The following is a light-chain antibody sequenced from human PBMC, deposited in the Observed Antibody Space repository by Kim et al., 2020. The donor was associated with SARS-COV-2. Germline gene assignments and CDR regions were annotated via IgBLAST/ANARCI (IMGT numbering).Light chain of an antibody. Sequence: QSALTQPASVSGSPGQSITISCTGTSSDVGSYNLVSWYQQHPGKAPQLIIFEVSQRPSGVSNRFSGSKSGDTASLTISGLQAEDEADYYCCSAAGSTTLVFGGGTQLTVL. CDR2: EVS. CDR3: CSAAGSTTLV. J-gene: IGLJ2*01. CDR1: SSDVGSYNL. V-gene: IGLV2-23*02.